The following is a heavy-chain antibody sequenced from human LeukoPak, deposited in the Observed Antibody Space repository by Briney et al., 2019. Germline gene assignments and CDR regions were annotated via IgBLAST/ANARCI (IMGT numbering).Heavy chain of an antibody. Sequence: SVKVSCKASGGTFSSYAISWVRQAPGQGLEWMGRIIPILGIANYAQKFQGRIIVSRNTSISTAYMELSSLTSEDTAIYYCARIAAAGNRRLNYWGQGTLVTVAS. CDR1: GGTFSSYA. CDR3: ARIAAAGNRRLNY. D-gene: IGHD6-13*01. V-gene: IGHV1-69*04. J-gene: IGHJ4*02. CDR2: IIPILGIA.